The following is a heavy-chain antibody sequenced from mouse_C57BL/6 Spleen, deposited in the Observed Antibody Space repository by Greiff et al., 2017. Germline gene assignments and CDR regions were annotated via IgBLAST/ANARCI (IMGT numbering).Heavy chain of an antibody. Sequence: EVKLMESGGGLVKPGGSLKLSCAASGFTFSSYTMSWVRQTPEKRLEWVATISGGGGNTYYPDSVKGRFTISRDNAKNTLYLQMSSLRSEDTALYYCARHGTTVVATDYFDYWGQGTTLTVSS. D-gene: IGHD1-1*01. CDR2: ISGGGGNT. CDR3: ARHGTTVVATDYFDY. V-gene: IGHV5-9*01. J-gene: IGHJ2*01. CDR1: GFTFSSYT.